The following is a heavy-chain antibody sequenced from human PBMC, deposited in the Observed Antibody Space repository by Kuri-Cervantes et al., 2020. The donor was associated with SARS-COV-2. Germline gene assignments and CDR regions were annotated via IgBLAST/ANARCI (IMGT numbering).Heavy chain of an antibody. J-gene: IGHJ4*02. V-gene: IGHV3-66*01. CDR3: AKDPAYSDSFDY. D-gene: IGHD4-11*01. CDR2: IYSNGDT. CDR1: GFTVSNNY. Sequence: GESLKISCAASGFTVSNNYMIWVRQLPGKGLEWVSLIYSNGDTYYADSVKGRFTISRDNSKNTLYLQMNSLRAEDTAVYYCAKDPAYSDSFDYWGQGTLVTVSS.